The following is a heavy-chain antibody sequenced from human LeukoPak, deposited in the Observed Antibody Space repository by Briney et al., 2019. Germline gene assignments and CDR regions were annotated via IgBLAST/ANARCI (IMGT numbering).Heavy chain of an antibody. V-gene: IGHV3-15*01. CDR2: IKSKTDGGTT. CDR3: TTDFGPVRFGSFKHFDY. J-gene: IGHJ4*02. D-gene: IGHD3-10*01. Sequence: GGSLRLSCAASGFTFSNAWMSWVRQAPGKGLEWVGRIKSKTDGGTTDYAAPVKGRFTISRDDSKNTLYLQMNSLKTEDTAVYYCTTDFGPVRFGSFKHFDYWGQGTLVTVSS. CDR1: GFTFSNAW.